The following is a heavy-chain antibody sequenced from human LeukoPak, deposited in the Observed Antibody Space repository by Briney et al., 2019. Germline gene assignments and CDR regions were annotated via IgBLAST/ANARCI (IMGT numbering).Heavy chain of an antibody. Sequence: ASVKVSCKASGYTFTSYAMNWVRQAPGQGLEWMGWMNPNGGNTGYAQKLQGRVTMTTDTSTSTAYMELRSLRSDDTAVYYCARGSAAMINYFDCWGQGTLVTVSS. J-gene: IGHJ4*02. CDR3: ARGSAAMINYFDC. V-gene: IGHV1-8*02. CDR1: GYTFTSYA. CDR2: MNPNGGNT. D-gene: IGHD5-18*01.